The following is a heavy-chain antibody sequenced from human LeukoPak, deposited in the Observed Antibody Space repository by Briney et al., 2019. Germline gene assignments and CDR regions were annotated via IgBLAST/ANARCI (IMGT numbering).Heavy chain of an antibody. CDR3: ARDLGYSYGHFDY. CDR1: GGSIRSYY. CDR2: IYYSGST. V-gene: IGHV4-59*01. D-gene: IGHD5-18*01. Sequence: SETLSLTCTVSGGSIRSYYWSWIRQPPGKGLEWIGYIYYSGSTNYNPSLKSRVTISGDTSKNQFSLKLSSVTAADTAVYYCARDLGYSYGHFDYWGQGTLVTVSS. J-gene: IGHJ4*02.